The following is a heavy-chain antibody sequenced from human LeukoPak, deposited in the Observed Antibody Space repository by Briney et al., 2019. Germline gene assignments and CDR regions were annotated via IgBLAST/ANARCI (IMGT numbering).Heavy chain of an antibody. CDR1: GYSISSGYH. CDR2: IYHSGST. CDR3: ASNSGWYSDY. V-gene: IGHV4-38-2*02. J-gene: IGHJ4*02. Sequence: SETLSLTCTVSGYSISSGYHWGWIRQPPGKGLEWIGSIYHSGSTYYNPSLKSRVTISVDTSKNQFSLKLRSVTAADTAMYYCASNSGWYSDYWGQGTLVTVSS. D-gene: IGHD6-19*01.